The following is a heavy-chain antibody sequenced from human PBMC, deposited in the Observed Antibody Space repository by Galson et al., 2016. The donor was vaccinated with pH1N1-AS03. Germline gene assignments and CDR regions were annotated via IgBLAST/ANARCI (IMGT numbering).Heavy chain of an antibody. CDR3: AQSDYGDYVDYFDY. CDR2: IYWDGDK. V-gene: IGHV2-5*02. D-gene: IGHD4-17*01. CDR1: GFSLSTSGVG. J-gene: IGHJ4*02. Sequence: PALVKPTQTLTLTCTFSGFSLSTSGVGVGWIRQPPGKALDWLALIYWDGDKRYSPSLKSRLTITKDTSKNQVVLTMTNMDPVDTATYYCAQSDYGDYVDYFDYWGQGTLVTVSS.